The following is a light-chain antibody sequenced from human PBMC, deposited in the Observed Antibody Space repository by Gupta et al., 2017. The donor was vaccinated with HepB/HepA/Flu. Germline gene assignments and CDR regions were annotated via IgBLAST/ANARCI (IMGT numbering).Light chain of an antibody. Sequence: DIQMNQSPSSLSASVGDRVSISCQASEDIVNSINWYQQKPGKAPRLLIYDASNLETGVPSRFSGTGSGTDFDLTIRGLDPEDFAIYFCQHYSDLSISFGQGTRLEVK. J-gene: IGKJ5*01. CDR1: EDIVNS. CDR2: DAS. V-gene: IGKV1-33*01. CDR3: QHYSDLSIS.